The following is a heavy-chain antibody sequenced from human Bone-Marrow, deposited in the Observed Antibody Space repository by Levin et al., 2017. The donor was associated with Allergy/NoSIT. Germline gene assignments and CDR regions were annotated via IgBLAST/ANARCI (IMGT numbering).Heavy chain of an antibody. CDR2: ISYDGSNK. CDR3: AKDERIGGYSSSWYTNPFDY. V-gene: IGHV3-30*18. CDR1: GFTFSSYG. Sequence: GESLKISCAASGFTFSSYGMHWVRQAPGKGLEWVAVISYDGSNKYYADSVKGRFTISRDNSKNTLYLQMNSLRAEDTAVYYCAKDERIGGYSSSWYTNPFDYWGQGTLVTVSS. J-gene: IGHJ4*02. D-gene: IGHD6-13*01.